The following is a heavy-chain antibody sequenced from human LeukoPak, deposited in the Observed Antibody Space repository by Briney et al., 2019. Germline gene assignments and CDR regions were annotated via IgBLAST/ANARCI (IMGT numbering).Heavy chain of an antibody. V-gene: IGHV3-21*01. CDR2: IYSDNT. Sequence: PGGSLRLSCAASGFTFSSYSMNWVRQAPGKGLEWVSFIYSDNTHYSDSVKGRFTISRDNAKNSLYLQMNSLRAEDTAVYYCARSKRNGFDIWGQGTMVTVSS. J-gene: IGHJ3*02. CDR3: ARSKRNGFDI. CDR1: GFTFSSYS.